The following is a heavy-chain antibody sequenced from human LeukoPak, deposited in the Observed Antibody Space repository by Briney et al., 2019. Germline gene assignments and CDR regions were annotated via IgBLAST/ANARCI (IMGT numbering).Heavy chain of an antibody. CDR2: ISGSGGST. CDR1: GFTFTAYA. J-gene: IGHJ4*02. V-gene: IGHV3-23*01. Sequence: GGSLRLSRAASGFTFTAYAMSWVRQAPWKGLEWVSAISGSGGSTYYADSVKGRFTISRDNSKNTLYLQMNSLRAEDTAVYFCAKDSANPLYYFDYWGQGALVTVSS. CDR3: AKDSANPLYYFDY.